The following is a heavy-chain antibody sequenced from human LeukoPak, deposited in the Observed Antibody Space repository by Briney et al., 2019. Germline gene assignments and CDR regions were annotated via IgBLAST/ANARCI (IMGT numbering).Heavy chain of an antibody. CDR2: INPNSGGT. Sequence: ASVKVSCKASGYTFTSYGISWVRQAPGQGLEWMGWINPNSGGTNYAQKFQGRVTMTRDTSISTAYMELSRLRSDDTAVYYCARDDSYRWVFDYWGQGTLVTVSS. V-gene: IGHV1-2*02. CDR1: GYTFTSYG. D-gene: IGHD5-24*01. CDR3: ARDDSYRWVFDY. J-gene: IGHJ4*02.